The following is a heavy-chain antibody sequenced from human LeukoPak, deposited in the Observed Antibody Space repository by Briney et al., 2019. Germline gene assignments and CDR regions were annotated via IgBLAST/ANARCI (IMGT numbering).Heavy chain of an antibody. CDR1: GYTFTSYG. CDR3: ARVAYGGNYFDY. D-gene: IGHD4-23*01. V-gene: IGHV1-18*01. J-gene: IGHJ4*02. Sequence: ASVKVSCKASGYTFTSYGISWVRQAPGQGLEWMGWISAYNGNTNYAQKLQGRVTMTTDTSTSTAYMELRRLRSDDTAVYYCARVAYGGNYFDYWGQGTLVTVSS. CDR2: ISAYNGNT.